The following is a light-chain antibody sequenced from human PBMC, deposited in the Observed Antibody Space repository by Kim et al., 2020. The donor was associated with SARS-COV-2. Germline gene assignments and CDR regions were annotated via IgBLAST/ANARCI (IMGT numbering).Light chain of an antibody. J-gene: IGKJ1*01. CDR1: QGISSY. CDR2: AAS. V-gene: IGKV1-8*01. Sequence: AIRMTQSPSSLSASTGDRVTITCRASQGISSYLAWYQQKPGKAPKLLIYAASTLQSGVPSRFSGSGSGTDFTLTISCLQSEDFATYYCQQDYSYPPTFGQGTKVDIK. CDR3: QQDYSYPPT.